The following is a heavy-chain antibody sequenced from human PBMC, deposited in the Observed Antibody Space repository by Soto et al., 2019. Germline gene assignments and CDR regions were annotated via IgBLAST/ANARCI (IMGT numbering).Heavy chain of an antibody. D-gene: IGHD2-15*01. CDR3: ARAHAPTLPFDY. CDR2: IFHSGNA. J-gene: IGHJ4*01. CDR1: GGSMRNVY. V-gene: IGHV4-59*01. Sequence: SETLSLTCTASGGSMRNVYWSWIRQPPGKRLEWIGFIFHSGNAKYNPSLKSRVTISIDTSKSQFSLSLDSVTAADTAVYFCARAHAPTLPFDYWGLGTLVTVSS.